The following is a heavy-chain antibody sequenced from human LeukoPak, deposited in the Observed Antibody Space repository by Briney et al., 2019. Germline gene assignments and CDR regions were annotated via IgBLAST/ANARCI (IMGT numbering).Heavy chain of an antibody. CDR2: IDPSDSYT. Sequence: MRGESLKISCKGSGYSFTNYWISWVRQMPGKGLEWMGRIDPSDSYTNFSPSFQGHVTISTDKSISTAYLQWSSLKASDTAMYYCARLMNTAMALDAFDIWGQGTMVTVSS. V-gene: IGHV5-10-1*01. CDR3: ARLMNTAMALDAFDI. CDR1: GYSFTNYW. D-gene: IGHD5-18*01. J-gene: IGHJ3*02.